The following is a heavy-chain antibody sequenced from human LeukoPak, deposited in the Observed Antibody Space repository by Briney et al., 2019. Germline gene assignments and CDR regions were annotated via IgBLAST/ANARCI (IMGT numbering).Heavy chain of an antibody. CDR2: IYTSGST. CDR1: GGSISSYY. Sequence: SETLPLTCTVSGGSISSYYWSWIRQPAGKGLEWIGRIYTSGSTNYNPSLKSRVTMSVDTSKNQFSLKLSSVTAADTAVYYCARERYQGGAFDIWGQGTMVTVSS. V-gene: IGHV4-4*07. J-gene: IGHJ3*02. CDR3: ARERYQGGAFDI. D-gene: IGHD2-2*01.